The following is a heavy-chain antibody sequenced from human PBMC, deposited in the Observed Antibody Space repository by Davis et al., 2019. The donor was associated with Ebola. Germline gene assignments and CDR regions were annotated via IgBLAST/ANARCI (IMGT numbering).Heavy chain of an antibody. D-gene: IGHD1-26*01. CDR2: IYWDDDK. J-gene: IGHJ4*02. CDR1: GGSISSSSYY. Sequence: TLSLTCTVSGGSISSSSYYWGWIRQPPGKALEWLALIYWDDDKRYSPSLKSRLTITKDTSKNQVVLTMTNMDPVDTATYYCAHSHGNYWGQGTLVTVSS. CDR3: AHSHGNY. V-gene: IGHV2-5*02.